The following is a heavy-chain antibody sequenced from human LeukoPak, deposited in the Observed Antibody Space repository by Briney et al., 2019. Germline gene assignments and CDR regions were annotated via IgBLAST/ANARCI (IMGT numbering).Heavy chain of an antibody. Sequence: PSETLSLTCTVSGGSISSYYWSWIRQPPGKGLEWIGYIYYSGSTNYNPSLKGRITISVDTSKNQFSLKLSSVTAADTAVYYCARHGETYYYDSSGYSALDYWGQGTLVTVSS. J-gene: IGHJ4*02. CDR3: ARHGETYYYDSSGYSALDY. V-gene: IGHV4-59*08. CDR2: IYYSGST. CDR1: GGSISSYY. D-gene: IGHD3-22*01.